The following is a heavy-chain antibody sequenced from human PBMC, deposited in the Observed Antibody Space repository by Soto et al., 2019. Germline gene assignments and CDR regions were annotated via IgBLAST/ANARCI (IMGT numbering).Heavy chain of an antibody. CDR2: INHSGST. D-gene: IGHD4-17*01. CDR3: ARERGNYGDYDLSAFDI. CDR1: GGSFSGYY. Sequence: SETLSLTCAVYGGSFSGYYWSWIRQPPGKGLEWIGEINHSGSTNYNPSLKSRVTISVDTSKNQFSLKLSSVTAADTAVYYCARERGNYGDYDLSAFDIWGQGTMVTVSS. J-gene: IGHJ3*02. V-gene: IGHV4-34*01.